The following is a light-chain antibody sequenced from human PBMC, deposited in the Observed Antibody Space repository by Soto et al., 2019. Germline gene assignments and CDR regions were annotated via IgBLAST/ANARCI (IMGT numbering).Light chain of an antibody. Sequence: EVVMTQSPASLSVSPGERATLSGRPSQGINRNLAWYHHKPGQAPRLLIYAVFTRATGIPGRFSGGWSGTEFTLTINGLQSEDFGLYYCHQYNNWPRTFGQWTKVDIK. CDR3: HQYNNWPRT. CDR2: AVF. CDR1: QGINRN. V-gene: IGKV3-15*01. J-gene: IGKJ1*01.